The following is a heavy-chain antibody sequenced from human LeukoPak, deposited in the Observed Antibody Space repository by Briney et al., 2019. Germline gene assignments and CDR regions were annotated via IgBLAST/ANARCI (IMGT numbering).Heavy chain of an antibody. CDR1: GGSISTNY. J-gene: IGHJ4*02. CDR2: IYYSGTT. D-gene: IGHD3-22*01. CDR3: ARGDPLHYDSTGYPDY. Sequence: PSETLSLTCTVSGGSISTNYWTWIRQPPGKGLEWIGYIYYSGTTKYNPSLKSRVTISLDTPKNQFSLNLTSVTAADTAVYYCARGDPLHYDSTGYPDYWGQGTLVTVSS. V-gene: IGHV4-59*01.